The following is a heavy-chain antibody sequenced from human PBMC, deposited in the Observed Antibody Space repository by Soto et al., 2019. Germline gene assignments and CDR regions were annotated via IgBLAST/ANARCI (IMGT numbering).Heavy chain of an antibody. V-gene: IGHV3-23*01. CDR2: ISGSGGST. J-gene: IGHJ4*02. D-gene: IGHD6-19*01. CDR1: GFTFSSYA. CDR3: ARRYGYSSGWYYFDY. Sequence: EVQLLESGGGLVQPGGSLRLSCAASGFTFSSYAMSWVRQAPGKGLEWVSAISGSGGSTYYADSVKGRFTISRDNAKNSLYLQMNSLRAEDTAVYYCARRYGYSSGWYYFDYWGQGTLVTVSS.